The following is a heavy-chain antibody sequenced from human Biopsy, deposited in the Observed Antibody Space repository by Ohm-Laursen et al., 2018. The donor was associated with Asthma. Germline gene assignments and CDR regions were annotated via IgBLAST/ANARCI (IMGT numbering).Heavy chain of an antibody. V-gene: IGHV1-18*01. CDR1: GYTFNSAG. Sequence: ASVTVSCKTSGYTFNSAGITWVRQAPGQGLEWMGGISVYNGNTKVAQKLQDGITMITDTSTSTAYMELRSLRSDDTAVYFCARAVDYSHYYGIDVWGQGTTVTVS. CDR2: ISVYNGNT. D-gene: IGHD3-10*01. J-gene: IGHJ6*02. CDR3: ARAVDYSHYYGIDV.